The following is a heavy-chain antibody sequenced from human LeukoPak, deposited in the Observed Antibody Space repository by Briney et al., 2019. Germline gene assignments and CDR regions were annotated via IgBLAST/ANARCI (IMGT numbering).Heavy chain of an antibody. Sequence: SETLSLTCAVSGGPLTSYYWTWIRQPPGKGLEWIGFIYYRGSTNYNPSLESRVTISIDTSKNRFSLKLSSVTAADTAVYYCASAYCGGDPCWFDPWGQGTLVTVSS. CDR1: GGPLTSYY. CDR3: ASAYCGGDPCWFDP. D-gene: IGHD2-21*02. V-gene: IGHV4-59*08. CDR2: IYYRGST. J-gene: IGHJ5*02.